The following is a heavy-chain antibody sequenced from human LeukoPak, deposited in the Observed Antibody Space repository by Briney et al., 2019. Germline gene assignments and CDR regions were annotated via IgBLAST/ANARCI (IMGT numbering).Heavy chain of an antibody. J-gene: IGHJ4*02. D-gene: IGHD3-10*01. Sequence: ASVKVSCKASGYTFTAYYMHWVRQTPGQGLEWMGWINPNSGGTNYAQKFQGRVTMTRDTSISTAYMELSRLRSEDTAVYYCARGSITMVRGVIGRYWGQGTLVTVSS. V-gene: IGHV1-2*02. CDR2: INPNSGGT. CDR1: GYTFTAYY. CDR3: ARGSITMVRGVIGRY.